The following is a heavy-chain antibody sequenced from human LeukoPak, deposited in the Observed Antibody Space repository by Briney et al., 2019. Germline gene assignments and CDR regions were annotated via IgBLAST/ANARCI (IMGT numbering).Heavy chain of an antibody. CDR3: ARFAFCGANCWYYFDY. V-gene: IGHV4-4*09. CDR1: GGSISSYY. J-gene: IGHJ4*02. CDR2: IYTSGGT. D-gene: IGHD2-21*02. Sequence: SETLSLTCTVSGGSISSYYWSWIRQTPEKGLEWIGTIYTSGGTKYNPSLQSRVTISLDTPKNQFSLKLSSVTAADTAVYYCARFAFCGANCWYYFDYWGQGTLVTISS.